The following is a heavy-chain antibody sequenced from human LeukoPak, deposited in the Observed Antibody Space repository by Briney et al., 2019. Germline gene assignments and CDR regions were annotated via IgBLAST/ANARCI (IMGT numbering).Heavy chain of an antibody. V-gene: IGHV4-59*01. D-gene: IGHD5-24*01. CDR2: ISYSGNT. J-gene: IGHJ4*02. CDR1: GGSISSYY. CDR3: ARGGGYNSPFGY. Sequence: SETLSLTCTVSGGSISSYYGSWLRQPPGKGLEGIGYISYSGNTNYNPSLKSRVTISIDTSKNQFSLKLSSVTAADTAVYYCARGGGYNSPFGYWGQGTLVTVSS.